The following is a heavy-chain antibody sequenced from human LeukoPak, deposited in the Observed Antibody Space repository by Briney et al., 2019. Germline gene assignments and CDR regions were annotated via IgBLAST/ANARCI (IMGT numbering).Heavy chain of an antibody. Sequence: PGGSLRLSCAASGFPFSDYYMSWIRQAPGKGLEWISYIGTSGTTIYYTDSVKGRFTISRDNAKNSLYLQMNSLRVEDTAVYYCARDLLTHCAGDCYPYSWGQGTLVTVSS. CDR1: GFPFSDYY. D-gene: IGHD2-21*02. CDR2: IGTSGTTI. V-gene: IGHV3-11*04. CDR3: ARDLLTHCAGDCYPYS. J-gene: IGHJ4*02.